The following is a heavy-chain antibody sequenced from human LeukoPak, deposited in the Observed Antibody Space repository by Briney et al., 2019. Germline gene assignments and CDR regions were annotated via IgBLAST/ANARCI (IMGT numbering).Heavy chain of an antibody. CDR2: VSSGSKNI. Sequence: PGGSLRLSCAASGFSFSSYSMNWVRQAPGKGLEWVSIVSSGSKNIFYADSVKGRFTISRDNAKNSLYLQMNSLRVEDTAVYYCARVGSGATVNDVYDMWGQGTMVTVSS. CDR1: GFSFSSYS. CDR3: ARVGSGATVNDVYDM. J-gene: IGHJ3*02. V-gene: IGHV3-21*01. D-gene: IGHD6-19*01.